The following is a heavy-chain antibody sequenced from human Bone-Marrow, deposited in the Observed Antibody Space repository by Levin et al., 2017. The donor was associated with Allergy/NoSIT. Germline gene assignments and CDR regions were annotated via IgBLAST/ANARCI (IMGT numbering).Heavy chain of an antibody. J-gene: IGHJ3*02. CDR2: IFPGDSDV. CDR3: ARRYEEYGADRGESFDI. V-gene: IGHV5-51*01. Sequence: GGSLRLSCKGSGYRFSSHWIAWVRQMPGNGLEWMGIIFPGDSDVRYSPSFQGQVTISVDKSVSTAFLQWSSLKASTTAKYYCARRYEEYGADRGESFDIWGQGTAVIVSS. D-gene: IGHD3-16*01. CDR1: GYRFSSHW.